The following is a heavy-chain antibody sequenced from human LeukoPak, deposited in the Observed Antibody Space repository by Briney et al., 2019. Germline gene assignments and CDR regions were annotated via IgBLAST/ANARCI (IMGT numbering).Heavy chain of an antibody. CDR2: ISAGATTT. J-gene: IGHJ4*02. Sequence: GGSLRLSCAASGFTFRSHAMHWVRQAPGKGLEWVSGISAGATTTYYADSVKGHFTISRDNSKNTLYLQMNSLRVEDTAMYYCAKGPTVSTFGYWGRGNLVTVSS. CDR3: AKGPTVSTFGY. CDR1: GFTFRSHA. D-gene: IGHD5/OR15-5a*01. V-gene: IGHV3-23*01.